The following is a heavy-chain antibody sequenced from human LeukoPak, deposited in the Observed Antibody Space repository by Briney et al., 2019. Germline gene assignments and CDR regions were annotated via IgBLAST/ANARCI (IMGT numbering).Heavy chain of an antibody. CDR3: ARRISVTGREFDY. J-gene: IGHJ4*02. CDR1: GYTFTTYW. V-gene: IGHV5-51*01. D-gene: IGHD2-21*01. CDR2: IYAGNSDT. Sequence: GESLKISCEGSGYTFTTYWIAWVRQMPGKGLEWMAIIYAGNSDTRYSPSFQGQVTISADKSISTAYLQWSSLEASDTAMYYCARRISVTGREFDYWGQGTLVTVSS.